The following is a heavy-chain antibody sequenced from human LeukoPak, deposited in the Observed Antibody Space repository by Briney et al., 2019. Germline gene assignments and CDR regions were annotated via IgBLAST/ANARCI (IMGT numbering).Heavy chain of an antibody. Sequence: GGSLRLSCAASGFTFSSYAMHWVRQAPGKGLEWVALISYDGSINDYADSVKGRFTISRDNSKNTLYLQMNSLRADDTAMYYCARGSYSSSWKTFDYWGQGTLVTVST. J-gene: IGHJ4*02. V-gene: IGHV3-30*01. CDR2: ISYDGSIN. D-gene: IGHD6-13*01. CDR3: ARGSYSSSWKTFDY. CDR1: GFTFSSYA.